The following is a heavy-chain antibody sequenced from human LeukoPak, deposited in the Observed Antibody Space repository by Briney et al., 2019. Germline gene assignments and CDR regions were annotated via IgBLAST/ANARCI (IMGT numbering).Heavy chain of an antibody. D-gene: IGHD3-22*01. CDR2: MNPNSGNT. CDR1: GYTFTSYD. CDR3: ARMGHYYDSSGYYRVIDY. J-gene: IGHJ4*02. V-gene: IGHV1-8*01. Sequence: ASVKVSCKASGYTFTSYDINWVRQATGQGLEWMGWMNPNSGNTGYAQKFQGRVTMTRNTSISTAYMELSSLRSEDTAVYYCARMGHYYDSSGYYRVIDYRGQGTLVTVSS.